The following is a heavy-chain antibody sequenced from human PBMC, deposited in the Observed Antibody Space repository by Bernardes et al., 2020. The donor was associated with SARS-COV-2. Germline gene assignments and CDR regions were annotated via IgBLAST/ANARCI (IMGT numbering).Heavy chain of an antibody. Sequence: GWSLRLSCAASGFTFSSYWMSWVRQAPGKGLEWVANIKQDGSEKYYVDSVKGRFTISRDNAKNSLYLQMNSLRAEDTAVYYCARDLIAVAGNYYYYGMDVWGQGTTVTVSS. CDR3: ARDLIAVAGNYYYYGMDV. J-gene: IGHJ6*02. V-gene: IGHV3-7*01. CDR1: GFTFSSYW. CDR2: IKQDGSEK. D-gene: IGHD6-19*01.